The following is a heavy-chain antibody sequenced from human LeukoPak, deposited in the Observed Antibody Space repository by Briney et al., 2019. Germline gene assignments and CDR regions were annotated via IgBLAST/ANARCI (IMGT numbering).Heavy chain of an antibody. CDR3: LRGDRRDY. CDR2: IDSSGGYM. CDR1: GFTFNTYS. J-gene: IGHJ4*02. V-gene: IGHV3-21*06. Sequence: GGSLRLSREASGFTFNTYSMNWARQAPGKGLEWVSSIDSSGGYMFYADSVKGRFIISRDNAKDSLYLQMNSLRVEDTAVYYCLRGDRRDYWGQGTLVTVSS.